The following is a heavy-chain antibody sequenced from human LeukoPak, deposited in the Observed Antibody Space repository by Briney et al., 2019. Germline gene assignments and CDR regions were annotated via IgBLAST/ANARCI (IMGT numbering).Heavy chain of an antibody. CDR2: ISSSSSYT. Sequence: GGSLRLSCAASGFTFSDYYMSWIRQAPGKGLEWVSYISSSSSYTNYADSVKGRFTISRDNAKNSLYLQMNSLRAEDTAVYYCAKVPAAGDYFDYWGQGTLVIVSS. CDR1: GFTFSDYY. V-gene: IGHV3-11*06. CDR3: AKVPAAGDYFDY. J-gene: IGHJ4*02. D-gene: IGHD2-2*01.